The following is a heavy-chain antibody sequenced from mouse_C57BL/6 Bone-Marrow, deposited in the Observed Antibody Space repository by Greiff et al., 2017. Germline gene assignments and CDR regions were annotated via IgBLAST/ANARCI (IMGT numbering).Heavy chain of an antibody. D-gene: IGHD1-1*01. CDR2: IDPTDSYT. J-gene: IGHJ2*01. CDR3: ARSPSTTVVVRTYFDN. CDR1: GYTFTSYW. Sequence: QVHVKQPGAELVRPGPSVKLSCKASGYTFTSYWMHWVKQRPGHGLEWIGVIDPTDSYTNYNPKFKGKATLTVDTSSSTAYMQLSSLTSEDSAVYYCARSPSTTVVVRTYFDNGGQGTTLTVSA. V-gene: IGHV1-59*01.